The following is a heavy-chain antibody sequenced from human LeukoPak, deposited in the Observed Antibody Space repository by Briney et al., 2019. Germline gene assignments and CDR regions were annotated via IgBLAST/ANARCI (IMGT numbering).Heavy chain of an antibody. Sequence: GGSLRLSCAASGFTFDDYAMHWVRQAPGKGLEWVSGIRWNSGSIGYADSVKGRFTISRDNAKNSLYLQMNSLRAEDTALYYCARARYDILTGYRYYFDYWGQGTLVTVSS. CDR1: GFTFDDYA. V-gene: IGHV3-9*01. D-gene: IGHD3-9*01. J-gene: IGHJ4*02. CDR2: IRWNSGSI. CDR3: ARARYDILTGYRYYFDY.